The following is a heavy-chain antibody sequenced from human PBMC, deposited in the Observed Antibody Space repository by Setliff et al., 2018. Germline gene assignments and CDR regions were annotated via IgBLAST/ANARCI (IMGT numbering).Heavy chain of an antibody. CDR3: ARDRTYYGSGTYTRWFDY. CDR1: GGSVRGHY. V-gene: IGHV4-59*02. CDR2: IFYSGDT. J-gene: IGHJ4*02. D-gene: IGHD3-10*01. Sequence: PSETLSLTCTVSGGSVRGHYWSWIRHSPGKGLEWIGFIFYSGDTKSNPSLKSRVTMSVDTSKNQFSLQLSSVTAADTAVYYCARDRTYYGSGTYTRWFDYWGQGTLVTVSS.